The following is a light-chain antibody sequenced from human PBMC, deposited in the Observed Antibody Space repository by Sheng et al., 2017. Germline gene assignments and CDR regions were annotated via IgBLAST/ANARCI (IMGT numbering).Light chain of an antibody. V-gene: IGKV3-20*01. J-gene: IGKJ5*01. Sequence: EIVLTQSPGTLSLSPGERATLSCRASQSVSSTYLAWYQQQPGQAPRFLIYGASSRATGIPDRFSGSGSGTDFTLTISRLEPEDFAVYYCQQYGASFGQGTRLEI. CDR3: QQYGAS. CDR1: QSVSSTY. CDR2: GAS.